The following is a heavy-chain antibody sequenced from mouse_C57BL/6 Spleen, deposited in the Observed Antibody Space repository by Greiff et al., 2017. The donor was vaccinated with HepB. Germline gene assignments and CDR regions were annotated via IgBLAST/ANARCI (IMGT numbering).Heavy chain of an antibody. CDR1: GYSFTGYF. V-gene: IGHV1-20*01. Sequence: EVQLQQSGPELVKPGDSVKISCKASGYSFTGYFMNWVMQSHGKSLEWIGRINPYNGDTFYNQKFKGKATLTVNKSSSTAHMELRSLTSEDSAVYYCARNYDYDRAWFAYWGQGTLVTVSA. CDR3: ARNYDYDRAWFAY. D-gene: IGHD2-4*01. J-gene: IGHJ3*01. CDR2: INPYNGDT.